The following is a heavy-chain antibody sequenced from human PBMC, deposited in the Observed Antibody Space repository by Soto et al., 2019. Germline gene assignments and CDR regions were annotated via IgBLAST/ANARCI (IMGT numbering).Heavy chain of an antibody. D-gene: IGHD6-19*01. Sequence: SETLSLTCSVSGASLSSSSYYWGWYRQPPGKGLEWIATVSNSGRAYYNPSLQSRLTIFLDTSKKQFSLEVNSVTAADTALYYCATNIPYGSGSANRIDYWGQG. CDR3: ATNIPYGSGSANRIDY. CDR1: GASLSSSSYY. J-gene: IGHJ4*02. V-gene: IGHV4-39*01. CDR2: VSNSGRA.